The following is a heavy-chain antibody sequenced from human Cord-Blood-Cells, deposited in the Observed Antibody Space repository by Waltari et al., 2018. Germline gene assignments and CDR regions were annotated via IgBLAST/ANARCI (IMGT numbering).Heavy chain of an antibody. CDR2: IYYSGST. V-gene: IGHV4-59*13. CDR1: GGSISSYY. Sequence: QVQLQESGPGLVKPPETLSLTCTVPGGSISSYYWGRLRQPPGKGLEWIGYIYYSGSTNYNPSLKSRVTISVDTSKNQFSLKLSSVTAADTAVYYCARSRWGSEDWFDPWGQGTLVTVSS. CDR3: ARSRWGSEDWFDP. J-gene: IGHJ5*02. D-gene: IGHD2-21*01.